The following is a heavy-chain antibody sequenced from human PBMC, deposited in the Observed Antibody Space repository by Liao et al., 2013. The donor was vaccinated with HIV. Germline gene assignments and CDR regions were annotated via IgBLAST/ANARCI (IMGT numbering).Heavy chain of an antibody. CDR3: ARRMRALIAAAGIDY. D-gene: IGHD6-13*01. CDR2: LYTTGST. CDR1: GGSFNSGNYY. Sequence: QVQLQESGPGLVKPSQTLSLTCTVSGGSFNSGNYYWNWIRQPAGKGLEWIGRLYTTGSTNYNPSLKSRVTISVDTSKNQFSLKLSSVTAADTAVYYCARRMRALIAAAGIDYWGQGTLVTVSS. V-gene: IGHV4-61*02. J-gene: IGHJ4*02.